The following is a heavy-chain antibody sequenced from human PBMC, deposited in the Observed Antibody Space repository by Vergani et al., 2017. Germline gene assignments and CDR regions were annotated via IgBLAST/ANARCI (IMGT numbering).Heavy chain of an antibody. D-gene: IGHD6-13*01. CDR2: IYYSGST. V-gene: IGHV4-59*12. CDR1: GGSISSYY. J-gene: IGHJ6*02. Sequence: QVQLQESGPGLVKPSETLSLTCTVSGGSISSYYWSWIRQPPGKGLEWIGYIYYSGSTNYNPSLKSRVTISVDTSKNQFSLKLSSVTAADTAVYYCASFYSSSWYYYYYGMDVWGQGTTVTVSS. CDR3: ASFYSSSWYYYYYGMDV.